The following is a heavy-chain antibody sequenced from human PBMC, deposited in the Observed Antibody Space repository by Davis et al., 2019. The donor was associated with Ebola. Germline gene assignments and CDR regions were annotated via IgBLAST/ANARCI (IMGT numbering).Heavy chain of an antibody. Sequence: PGGSLRLSCADSVITFSNYAMTWVRQAPGKGLEWVSAISGSGGSTYYADSVKGRFTISRDNSKKTLYLQMNSLRAEDTAVYYCAKSGLSFGVVKYHYGMDVWGKGTTVTVSS. V-gene: IGHV3-23*01. D-gene: IGHD3-3*01. J-gene: IGHJ6*04. CDR3: AKSGLSFGVVKYHYGMDV. CDR2: ISGSGGST. CDR1: VITFSNYA.